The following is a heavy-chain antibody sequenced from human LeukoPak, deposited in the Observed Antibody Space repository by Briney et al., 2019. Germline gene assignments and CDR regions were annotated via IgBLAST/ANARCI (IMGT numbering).Heavy chain of an antibody. J-gene: IGHJ4*02. CDR1: GFTFSSYA. V-gene: IGHV3-23*01. CDR2: ISSSGSTI. CDR3: AKGEGGYGYFDY. D-gene: IGHD5-12*01. Sequence: PGGSLRLSRAASGFTFSSYAMHWVRQAPGKGLEWVSYISSSGSTIYYADSVKGRFTISRDNSKNTLYLQMNSLRAEDTAVYYCAKGEGGYGYFDYWGQGTLVTVSS.